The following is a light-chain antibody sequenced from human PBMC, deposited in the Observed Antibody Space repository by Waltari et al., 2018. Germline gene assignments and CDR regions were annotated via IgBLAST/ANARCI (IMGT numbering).Light chain of an antibody. Sequence: EIVLTQSPVILSVSPGERTTLSCRASQSITRNLAWYQQKPGQSPRLLIYGASIRAAGIPARFSGSGSGTEFTLTISSLQSEDFAVYYCQQYNNWLPLTFGGGTKVEIK. CDR1: QSITRN. CDR3: QQYNNWLPLT. J-gene: IGKJ4*01. V-gene: IGKV3-15*01. CDR2: GAS.